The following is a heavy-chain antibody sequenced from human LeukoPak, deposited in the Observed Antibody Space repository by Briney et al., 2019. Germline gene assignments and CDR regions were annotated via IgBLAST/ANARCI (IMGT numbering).Heavy chain of an antibody. J-gene: IGHJ3*02. V-gene: IGHV5-51*01. CDR3: ARHGSYGDYAPHDAFDI. CDR2: IYPGDSDT. Sequence: GESLKISCRGSGYSFTSYWIGWVRQMPGKGLEWMGIIYPGDSDTGYSPSFQGQVTISADKSISTAYLQWSSLKASDTAMYYCARHGSYGDYAPHDAFDIWGQGTMVTVSS. CDR1: GYSFTSYW. D-gene: IGHD4-17*01.